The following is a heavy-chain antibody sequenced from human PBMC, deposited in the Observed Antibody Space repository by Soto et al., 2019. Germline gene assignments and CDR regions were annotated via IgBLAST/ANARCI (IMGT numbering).Heavy chain of an antibody. CDR3: ARRLWAIAARSNYFGY. CDR1: GGSIISSSYY. Sequence: SETLSLTCTVSGGSIISSSYYWGWIRQPPGKGLEWIGSIYYSGSTYYNPSLKSRVTISVDTSKNQFSLKLSSVTAADTAVYYCARRLWAIAARSNYFGYWGQGTLVTVSS. V-gene: IGHV4-39*01. J-gene: IGHJ4*02. CDR2: IYYSGST. D-gene: IGHD6-6*01.